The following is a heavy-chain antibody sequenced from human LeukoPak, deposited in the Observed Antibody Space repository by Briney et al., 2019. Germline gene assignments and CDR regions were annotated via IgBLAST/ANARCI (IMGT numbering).Heavy chain of an antibody. CDR3: ARSAITIFGVVTFDY. V-gene: IGHV4-61*02. CDR2: IYTSGST. D-gene: IGHD3-3*01. J-gene: IGHJ4*02. CDR1: GGSISSGSYY. Sequence: PSETLSLTCTVSGGSISSGSYYWSWIRQPAGKGLEWIGRIYTSGSTNYNPSLKSRVTISVDTSKNQFSLKLSSVTAADTAVYYRARSAITIFGVVTFDYWGQGTLVTVSS.